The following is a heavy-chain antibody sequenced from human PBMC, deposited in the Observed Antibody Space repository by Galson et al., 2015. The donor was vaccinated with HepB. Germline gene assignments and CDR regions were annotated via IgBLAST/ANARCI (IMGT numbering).Heavy chain of an antibody. J-gene: IGHJ5*02. CDR3: ARSTSDL. V-gene: IGHV3-74*01. CDR2: INPDGSDT. Sequence: SRINPDGSDTRYADSVKGRFTISRDNAKNTLFLQMNSLRVEDTAVYYCARSTSDLWGQGTLVTVSS.